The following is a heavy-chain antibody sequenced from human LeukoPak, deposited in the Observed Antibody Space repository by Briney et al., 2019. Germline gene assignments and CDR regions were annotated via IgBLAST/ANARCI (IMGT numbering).Heavy chain of an antibody. D-gene: IGHD6-13*01. V-gene: IGHV3-30-3*01. J-gene: IGHJ4*02. Sequence: PGRFLRLSCAASGFTFSSYAMHWVRQAPGKGLEWVAVISYDGSNKYYADSVKGRFTISRDNSKNTLYLQMNSLRAEDTAVYYCANGEGYSSSWVGAFDYWGQGTLVTVSS. CDR2: ISYDGSNK. CDR1: GFTFSSYA. CDR3: ANGEGYSSSWVGAFDY.